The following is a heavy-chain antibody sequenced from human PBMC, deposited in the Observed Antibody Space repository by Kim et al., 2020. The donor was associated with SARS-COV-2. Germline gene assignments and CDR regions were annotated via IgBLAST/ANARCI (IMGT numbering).Heavy chain of an antibody. CDR1: GYIFTRYG. V-gene: IGHV1-18*01. Sequence: ASVKVSCKTSGYIFTRYGISWVRQAPGHGREWMGWISVYNDRTDYAQKMQGRVTLTTDPAATTAYMELTSLRSDDTAVYYCARGLSDLVYCGGDFFSPPSYLLDYWGQGTPVPVSA. CDR2: ISVYNDRT. J-gene: IGHJ4*02. CDR3: ARGLSDLVYCGGDFFSPPSYLLDY. D-gene: IGHD2-21*02.